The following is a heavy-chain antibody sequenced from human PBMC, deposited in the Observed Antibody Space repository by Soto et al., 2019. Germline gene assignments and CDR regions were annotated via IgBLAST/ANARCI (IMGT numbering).Heavy chain of an antibody. CDR3: AAYCSGGGCPPGPWN. D-gene: IGHD2-15*01. V-gene: IGHV1-46*03. Sequence: QVVQSGAEVRKPGASVKVSCKASGYSFTTYYIHWFRQAPGQGLEWMAIINPNGGTTNYAQKFQGRVTVNRDMSASTVYMELSSLRSDDTAIYYCAAYCSGGGCPPGPWNWGRGTMVTVSS. CDR2: INPNGGTT. J-gene: IGHJ3*01. CDR1: GYSFTTYY.